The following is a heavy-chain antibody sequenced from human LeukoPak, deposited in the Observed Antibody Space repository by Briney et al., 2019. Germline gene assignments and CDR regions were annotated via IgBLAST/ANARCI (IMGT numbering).Heavy chain of an antibody. J-gene: IGHJ6*02. CDR2: IHHSGST. CDR3: ARDVGHLKHYYYYFGMDV. CDR1: GYSISGGYY. Sequence: SETLSLTCTVSGYSISGGYYWGWIRQPPGKGLAWIGSIHHSGSTYYNPSLKSRVTISVDTSKNQFSLKLSSVTAADTAVYYCARDVGHLKHYYYYFGMDVWGQGTTVTVSS. V-gene: IGHV4-38-2*02.